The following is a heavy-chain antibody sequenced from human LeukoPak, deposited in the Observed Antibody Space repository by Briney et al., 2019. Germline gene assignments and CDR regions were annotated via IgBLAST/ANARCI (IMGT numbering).Heavy chain of an antibody. Sequence: SETLSLTCTVSGGSISSYYWSWIRQPPGKGLEWIGYIYYSGSTNYNPSLKSRVTISVDTSKNQFSLKLSSVTAADTAVYYCARHSTYYYGSGSYRPLYGMDVWGQGTTVTVSS. CDR3: ARHSTYYYGSGSYRPLYGMDV. CDR1: GGSISSYY. V-gene: IGHV4-59*08. J-gene: IGHJ6*02. D-gene: IGHD3-10*01. CDR2: IYYSGST.